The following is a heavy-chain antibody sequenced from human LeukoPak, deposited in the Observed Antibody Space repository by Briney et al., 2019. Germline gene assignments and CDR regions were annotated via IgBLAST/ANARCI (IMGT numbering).Heavy chain of an antibody. Sequence: ASVKVSCKASGYTFTRHYMHWVRQAPGRGLEWMGIINPSGGSASYAQKFQGRVAMTRDTSTSTVYMELSSLRSEDTAVYYCASVVIDDSSGYLAYWGQGTLVTVSS. J-gene: IGHJ4*02. V-gene: IGHV1-46*01. CDR1: GYTFTRHY. CDR3: ASVVIDDSSGYLAY. D-gene: IGHD3-22*01. CDR2: INPSGGSA.